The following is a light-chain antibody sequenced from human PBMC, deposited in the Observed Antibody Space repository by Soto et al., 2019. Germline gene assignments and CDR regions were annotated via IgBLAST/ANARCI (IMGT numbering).Light chain of an antibody. V-gene: IGLV1-44*01. CDR1: SSNIGSNT. J-gene: IGLJ3*02. Sequence: QSVLTQPPSASGTPGQRVTISCSGSSSNIGSNTVNWYQQLPGTAPKLIMYSNNQRPSGVPDRFSGSKSATSASLAISGLQSEDEAEYYCATWDDSLTGRVFGGGTKLTV. CDR3: ATWDDSLTGRV. CDR2: SNN.